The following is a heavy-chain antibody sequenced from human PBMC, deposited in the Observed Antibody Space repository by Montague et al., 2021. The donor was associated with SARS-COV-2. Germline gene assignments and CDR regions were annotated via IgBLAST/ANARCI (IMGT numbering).Heavy chain of an antibody. CDR1: GFTFSSYW. J-gene: IGHJ6*02. CDR3: ARDSRIVGATGGMDV. Sequence: SLRLSCSASGFTFSSYWMSWVRQTPGKGLEWVANIKPDGGEKHYXDSVKGRFTISRDNAKNPLNLQMDSLRAEDTALYYCARDSRIVGATGGMDVWGQGTTVIVSS. D-gene: IGHD1-26*01. CDR2: IKPDGGEK. V-gene: IGHV3-7*03.